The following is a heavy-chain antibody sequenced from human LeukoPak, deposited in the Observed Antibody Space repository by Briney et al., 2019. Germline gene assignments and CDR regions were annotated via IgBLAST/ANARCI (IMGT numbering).Heavy chain of an antibody. J-gene: IGHJ4*02. V-gene: IGHV3-7*01. CDR2: IKQDESET. Sequence: PGGSLRLSCEGSGFSFSSYWMTWVRQSPGKGPEWVANIKQDESETYTVDSVKGRFTISRDNAKTSLYLQMNSLRAEDTAVYYCARDLSGVTGYTYGRGIDYWGQGTLVTVSS. CDR3: ARDLSGVTGYTYGRGIDY. D-gene: IGHD5-18*01. CDR1: GFSFSSYW.